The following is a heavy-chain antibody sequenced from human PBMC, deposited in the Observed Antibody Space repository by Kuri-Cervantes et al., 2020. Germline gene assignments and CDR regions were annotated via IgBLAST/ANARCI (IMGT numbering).Heavy chain of an antibody. CDR3: AKDRVYYYDSSDLYGMDV. Sequence: GESLKISCAASGFTFSSYAMHWVRQPPGKGLEWVAVISYDGSNKYYADSVKGRFTISRDNSKNTLYLQMNSLRAEDTAVYYCAKDRVYYYDSSDLYGMDVWGQGTTVTVSS. CDR1: GFTFSSYA. D-gene: IGHD3-22*01. V-gene: IGHV3-30-3*01. J-gene: IGHJ6*02. CDR2: ISYDGSNK.